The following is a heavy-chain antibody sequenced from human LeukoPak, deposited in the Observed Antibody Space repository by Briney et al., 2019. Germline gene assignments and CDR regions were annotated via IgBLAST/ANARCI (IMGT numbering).Heavy chain of an antibody. Sequence: PSETLSLTCTVSGGSISIYYWSWIRQPAGKGLEWIGYIYHSGSTYYNPSLKSRVTISVDRSKNQFSLKLSSVTAADTAVYYCARDGATAYAYWGQGTLVTVSS. CDR1: GGSISIYY. D-gene: IGHD1-26*01. J-gene: IGHJ4*02. CDR3: ARDGATAYAY. V-gene: IGHV4-59*12. CDR2: IYHSGST.